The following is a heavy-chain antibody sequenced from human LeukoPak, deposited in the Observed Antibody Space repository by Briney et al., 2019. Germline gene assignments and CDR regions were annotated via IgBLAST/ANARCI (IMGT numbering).Heavy chain of an antibody. D-gene: IGHD2-2*01. CDR1: GFTFSSYE. V-gene: IGHV3-48*03. CDR3: AKTLPGRGWFDP. Sequence: GGSLRLSCAASGFTFSSYEMDWVRQAPGKGLEWVSYISSSGSTIYYADSVKGRFTISRDNAKNSLYLQMNSLRAEDTAVYYCAKTLPGRGWFDPWGQGTLVTVSS. J-gene: IGHJ5*02. CDR2: ISSSGSTI.